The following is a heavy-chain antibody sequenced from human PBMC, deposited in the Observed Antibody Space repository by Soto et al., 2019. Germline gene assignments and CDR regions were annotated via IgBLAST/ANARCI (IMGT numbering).Heavy chain of an antibody. V-gene: IGHV3-30-3*01. J-gene: IGHJ4*02. Sequence: PGGFLRLSCAASGFTFNIYAMHWVRQAPGKGLEWVAVISHDGTSRYYAGSVKGRVTISRDNSKSMVFVQMNSLGVEDTAVYYCVRSSGVPTPDFAYWGQGTLVTVSS. CDR3: VRSSGVPTPDFAY. CDR2: ISHDGTSR. D-gene: IGHD3-10*01. CDR1: GFTFNIYA.